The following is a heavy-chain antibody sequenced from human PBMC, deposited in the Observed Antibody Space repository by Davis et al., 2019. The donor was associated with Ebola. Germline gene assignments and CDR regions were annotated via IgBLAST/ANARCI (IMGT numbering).Heavy chain of an antibody. CDR2: INPNSGGT. CDR3: ARDLGVGYCSSTSCPPNWFDP. D-gene: IGHD2-2*01. V-gene: IGHV1-2*06. CDR1: GYTFTGYY. Sequence: AASVKVSCKASGYTFTGYYMHWVRQAPGQGLEWMGRINPNSGGTNYAQKFQGRVTMTRDTSISTAYMELSRLRSDDTAVYYCARDLGVGYCSSTSCPPNWFDPWGQGTLVTVSS. J-gene: IGHJ5*02.